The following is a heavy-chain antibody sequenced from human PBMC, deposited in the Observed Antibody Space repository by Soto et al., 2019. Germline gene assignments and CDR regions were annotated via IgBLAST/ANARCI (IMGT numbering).Heavy chain of an antibody. J-gene: IGHJ5*02. V-gene: IGHV1-18*01. CDR1: GYTFTSYG. CDR2: ISAYNGNT. CDR3: ARFIVGAPPTSGWFDP. Sequence: ASVKVSCKASGYTFTSYGISWVRQAPGQGLEWMGWISAYNGNTNYAQKLQGRVTMTTDTSTSTAYMELRSLRSDDTAVYYCARFIVGAPPTSGWFDPWGQGTLVTVAS. D-gene: IGHD1-26*01.